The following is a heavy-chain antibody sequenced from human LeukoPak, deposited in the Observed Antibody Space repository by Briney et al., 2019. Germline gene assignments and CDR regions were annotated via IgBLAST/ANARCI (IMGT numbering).Heavy chain of an antibody. CDR2: IYYSGST. V-gene: IGHV4-59*01. CDR1: GGSFSGYY. J-gene: IGHJ4*02. D-gene: IGHD2-2*02. Sequence: SETLSLTCAVYGGSFSGYYWSWIRQPPGKGLEWIGYIYYSGSTNYNPSLKSRVTMSVDTSKNQFSLKLSSMTAADTAVYYCARGGYCSSTSCYNLLFLDYWGQGTLVTVSS. CDR3: ARGGYCSSTSCYNLLFLDY.